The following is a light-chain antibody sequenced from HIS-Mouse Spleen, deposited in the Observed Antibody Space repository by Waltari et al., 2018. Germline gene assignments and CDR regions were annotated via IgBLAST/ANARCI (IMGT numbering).Light chain of an antibody. J-gene: IGLJ2*01. CDR1: ISDVGSYNM. Sequence: QSALTQPASVSGSPGQSLPIPRTGSISDVGSYNMVSWYQQHPGKALQPTIYEGSKRPCGVFNRFSGSKSGNTASLTISGLQAEGEADYYCCSYAGSSTFEVFGGGTKLTVL. CDR3: CSYAGSSTFEV. CDR2: EGS. V-gene: IGLV2-23*03.